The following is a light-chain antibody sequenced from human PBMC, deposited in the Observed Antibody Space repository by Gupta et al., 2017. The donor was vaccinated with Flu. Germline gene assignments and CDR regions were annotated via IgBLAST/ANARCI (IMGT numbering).Light chain of an antibody. CDR2: TTS. CDR3: QQENSFPCT. J-gene: IGKJ5*01. V-gene: IGKV1-12*01. Sequence: PSSMTASVGDRVTITWLARQRDDKYLASYQQKPGEATNLLINTTSTANSGVPSRLSGSGSGPDFTLTITSRHPEDIAKYYFQQENSFPCTFGQGTRLDIK. CDR1: QRDDKY.